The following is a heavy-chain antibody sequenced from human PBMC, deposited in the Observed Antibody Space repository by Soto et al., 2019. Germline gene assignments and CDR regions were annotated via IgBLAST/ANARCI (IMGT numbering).Heavy chain of an antibody. CDR3: ARQKYCSSTSCYGGYYYYGMDV. CDR1: GYSFTSYW. J-gene: IGHJ6*02. CDR2: IYPGDSDT. Sequence: SLKISCKGSGYSFTSYWIGLVRQMPGKGLEWMGIIYPGDSDTRYSPSFQGQVTISADKSISTAYLQWSSLKASDTAMYYCARQKYCSSTSCYGGYYYYGMDVWGQGTTVTVSS. V-gene: IGHV5-51*01. D-gene: IGHD2-2*01.